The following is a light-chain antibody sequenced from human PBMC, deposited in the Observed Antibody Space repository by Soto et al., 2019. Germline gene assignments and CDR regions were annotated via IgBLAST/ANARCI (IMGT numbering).Light chain of an antibody. CDR2: DVT. CDR3: SSFTSSSTYV. V-gene: IGLV2-14*01. CDR1: SSEVGGYNY. Sequence: QSVLTQTASVSGSPGQSIAISCTGTSSEVGGYNYVSWYQQHPGKAPKLIIYDVTNRPSGVSDRFSGSKSGNTASLTISGLQAEDEADYYCSSFTSSSTYVFGSGTKVTVL. J-gene: IGLJ1*01.